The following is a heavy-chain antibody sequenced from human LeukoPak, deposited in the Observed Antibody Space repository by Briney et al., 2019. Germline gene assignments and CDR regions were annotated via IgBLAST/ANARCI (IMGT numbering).Heavy chain of an antibody. CDR1: GFTFSSYA. CDR3: AKGHRLCSSGNCNSQVDS. J-gene: IGHJ5*01. V-gene: IGHV3-23*01. D-gene: IGHD2-15*01. CDR2: ISDSGGNA. Sequence: GGSLSLSCAASGFTFSSYAMSWVRQAPGQGLEWVSAISDSGGNAYYADSVKGRFTISRDNSKHTLYLQMNSLRADDTAAYYCAKGHRLCSSGNCNSQVDSWGHGTVVIVPS.